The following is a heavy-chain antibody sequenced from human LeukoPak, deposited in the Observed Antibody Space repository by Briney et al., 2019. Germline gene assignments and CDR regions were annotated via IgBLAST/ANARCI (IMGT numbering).Heavy chain of an antibody. CDR2: ISAYNGNT. V-gene: IGHV1-18*01. D-gene: IGHD2-8*01. Sequence: ASVKVSCKASGYTFTSYGISWVRQAPGQGLEWMGWISAYNGNTNYAQKFQGRVTITADESTSTAYMELSSLRSEDTAVYYCARGPGVVLMVYAMRSEYFQHWGQGTLVTVSS. CDR1: GYTFTSYG. CDR3: ARGPGVVLMVYAMRSEYFQH. J-gene: IGHJ1*01.